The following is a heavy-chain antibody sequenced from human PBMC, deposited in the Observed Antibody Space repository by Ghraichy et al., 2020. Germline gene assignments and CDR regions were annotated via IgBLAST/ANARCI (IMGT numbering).Heavy chain of an antibody. J-gene: IGHJ4*02. Sequence: ASVKVSCKASGYTFTSYGISWVRQAPGQGLEWMGWISAYNGNTNYAQKLQGRVTMTTDTSTSTAYMELRSLRSDDTAVYYCARAPTARALAPFDYWGQGTLVTVSS. CDR2: ISAYNGNT. D-gene: IGHD4-17*01. CDR1: GYTFTSYG. V-gene: IGHV1-18*01. CDR3: ARAPTARALAPFDY.